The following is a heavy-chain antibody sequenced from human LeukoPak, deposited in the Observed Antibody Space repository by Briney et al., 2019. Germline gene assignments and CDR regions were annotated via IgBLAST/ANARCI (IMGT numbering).Heavy chain of an antibody. D-gene: IGHD3-10*01. CDR1: GDSFTSVTDY. CDR3: ARDHMVRGEYRFDP. V-gene: IGHV4-61*01. CDR2: IYYSGST. Sequence: PSETLSLTCTVSGDSFTSVTDYWAWIRQPPGKGLEWIGYIYYSGSTNYNPSLKSRVTISVDTSKNQFSLKLSSVTAADTAVYYCARDHMVRGEYRFDPWGQGTLVTVSS. J-gene: IGHJ5*02.